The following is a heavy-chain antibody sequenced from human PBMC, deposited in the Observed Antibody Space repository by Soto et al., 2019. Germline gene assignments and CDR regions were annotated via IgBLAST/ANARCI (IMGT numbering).Heavy chain of an antibody. CDR1: GGTFSSYA. V-gene: IGHV1-69*01. Sequence: QVQLVQSGAEVKKPGSSVKVSCKASGGTFSSYAISWVRQAPGQGLEWMGGIIPIFGTANYAQKFQGRVTISPEQSTSNSFLELRSLKSGGNALFLFSRVPVGSRRSPGVDFYGMDVWGQGTTVTVSS. CDR2: IIPIFGTA. CDR3: SRVPVGSRRSPGVDFYGMDV. D-gene: IGHD1-26*01. J-gene: IGHJ6*02.